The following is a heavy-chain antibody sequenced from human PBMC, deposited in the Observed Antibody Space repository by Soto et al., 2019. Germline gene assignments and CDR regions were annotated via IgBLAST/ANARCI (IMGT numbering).Heavy chain of an antibody. D-gene: IGHD6-13*01. V-gene: IGHV5-51*01. CDR3: ARHRYSSSWYYYNGMDV. CDR1: GYSFTSYW. J-gene: IGHJ6*02. Sequence: PGESLKISCKGSGYSFTSYWIGWVRQMPGKGLEWMGIIYPGDSDTRYSPSFQGQVTISADKSISTAHLQWSSLKASDTAMYYCARHRYSSSWYYYNGMDVWGQGTTVTVSS. CDR2: IYPGDSDT.